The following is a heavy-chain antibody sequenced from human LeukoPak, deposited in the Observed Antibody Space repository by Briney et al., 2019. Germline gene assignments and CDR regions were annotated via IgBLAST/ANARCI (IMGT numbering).Heavy chain of an antibody. D-gene: IGHD3-10*01. CDR3: TTVLWFGKITSFDY. V-gene: IGHV3-15*01. CDR1: GFTFSNAW. CDR2: IKSKTDGGTT. Sequence: GGSLRLSCAASGFTFSNAWMSWVRQAPGKGLEWVGRIKSKTDGGTTDYAAPVKGRFTISRDDSKNTLYLQMNSLKTEDTAVYYCTTVLWFGKITSFDYWGQGTLVTVSS. J-gene: IGHJ4*02.